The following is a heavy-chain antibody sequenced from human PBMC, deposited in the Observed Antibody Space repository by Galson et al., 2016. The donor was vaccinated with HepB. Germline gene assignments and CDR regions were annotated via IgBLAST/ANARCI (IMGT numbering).Heavy chain of an antibody. CDR1: GYIFAGYY. Sequence: SVKVSCKASGYIFAGYYIHWVRLAPGQRLEWMGWLNPNTGGTNYAQKFRGRVTLTRDTSISTAYMELSRLRSDDTALYYCAREVPVGQPHYFDYWGQGTLVTVSS. D-gene: IGHD4-23*01. CDR3: AREVPVGQPHYFDY. J-gene: IGHJ4*02. V-gene: IGHV1-2*02. CDR2: LNPNTGGT.